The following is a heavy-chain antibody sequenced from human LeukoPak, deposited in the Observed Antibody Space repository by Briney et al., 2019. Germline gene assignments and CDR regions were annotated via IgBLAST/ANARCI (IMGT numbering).Heavy chain of an antibody. Sequence: APVKVSCKASGYTFTSYYMHWVRQAPGQGLEWMGWISAYNGNTNYAQKLQGRVTMTTDTSTSTAYMELRSLRSDDTAVYYCARVPAMDYNWFDPWGQGTLVTVSS. J-gene: IGHJ5*02. CDR2: ISAYNGNT. D-gene: IGHD5-18*01. V-gene: IGHV1-18*04. CDR3: ARVPAMDYNWFDP. CDR1: GYTFTSYY.